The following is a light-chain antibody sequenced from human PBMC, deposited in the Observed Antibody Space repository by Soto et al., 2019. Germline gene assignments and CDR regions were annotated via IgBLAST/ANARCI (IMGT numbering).Light chain of an antibody. CDR3: QQYNNWPLT. CDR1: QSVSGN. J-gene: IGKJ4*01. Sequence: EIVMTQSPATLSVSPGERATFSCRASQSVSGNLAWYQQKPGQAPRLLIYGASTRATGIPARFSGSGSGTEFTLTISSLQSEDFAVYYCQQYNNWPLTFGGGTKVEIK. CDR2: GAS. V-gene: IGKV3-15*01.